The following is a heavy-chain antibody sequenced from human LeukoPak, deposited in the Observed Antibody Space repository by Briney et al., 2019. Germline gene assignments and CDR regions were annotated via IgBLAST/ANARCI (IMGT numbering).Heavy chain of an antibody. J-gene: IGHJ4*02. CDR1: GDSISSSDW. CDR3: ARDRLTGYYSH. Sequence: SETLSLTCAVSGDSISSSDWWSWVRQPPGKGLEWIGEIFHSGSTNYNPSLKSRVTISVDTSKNQFSLRLRSVTAADTAVYYCARDRLTGYYSHWGQGTLVTVSS. D-gene: IGHD3-9*01. CDR2: IFHSGST. V-gene: IGHV4-4*02.